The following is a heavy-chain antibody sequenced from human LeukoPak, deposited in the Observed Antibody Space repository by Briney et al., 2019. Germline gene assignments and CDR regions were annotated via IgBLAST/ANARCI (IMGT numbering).Heavy chain of an antibody. CDR3: ARAVAGSRRWFDP. CDR2: IYTSGST. Sequence: SETLSLTCTVSGGSISSGSYYWSWIRQPAGKGLEWIGRIYTSGSTNYNPSLKSRVTISADTSKNQFSLKLSSVTAADTAVYYCARAVAGSRRWFDPWGQGTLVTVSS. J-gene: IGHJ5*02. V-gene: IGHV4-61*02. D-gene: IGHD6-19*01. CDR1: GGSISSGSYY.